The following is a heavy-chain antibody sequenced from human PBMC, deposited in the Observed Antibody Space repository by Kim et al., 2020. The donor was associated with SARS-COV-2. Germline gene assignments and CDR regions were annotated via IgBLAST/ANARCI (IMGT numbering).Heavy chain of an antibody. Sequence: ASVKVSCKASGYTFTSYYMHWVRQAPGQGLEWMGIINPSGGSTSYAQKFQGRVTMTRDTSTSTVYMELSSLRSEDTAVYYCARANPKVVVVPAAPFDPWGQGTLVTVSS. V-gene: IGHV1-46*01. CDR2: INPSGGST. J-gene: IGHJ5*02. D-gene: IGHD2-2*01. CDR3: ARANPKVVVVPAAPFDP. CDR1: GYTFTSYY.